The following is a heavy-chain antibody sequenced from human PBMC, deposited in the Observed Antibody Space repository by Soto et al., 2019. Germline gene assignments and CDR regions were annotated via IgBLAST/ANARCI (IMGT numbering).Heavy chain of an antibody. J-gene: IGHJ6*02. Sequence: GGSLRLSCAASGFTFSSYSMNWVRQAPGKGLEWVSYISSSSSTTYYAGSVKGRFTISRDNAKNSLYLQMNSLRDEDTAVYYCASLPWGGYYGMDVWGQGTTVTVSS. CDR1: GFTFSSYS. CDR3: ASLPWGGYYGMDV. V-gene: IGHV3-48*02. D-gene: IGHD3-16*01. CDR2: ISSSSSTT.